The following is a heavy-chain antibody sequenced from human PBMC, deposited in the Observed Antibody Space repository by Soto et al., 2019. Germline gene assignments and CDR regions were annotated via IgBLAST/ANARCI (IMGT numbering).Heavy chain of an antibody. Sequence: GESLKISCKGSGYSFTSYWISWVRQMPGKGLEWMGRIDPSDSYTNYSPSFQGHVTISADKSIGTAYLQWSSLKASDTAMYYCARRDSIAVAYGMDVWGQGTTVTVSS. CDR2: IDPSDSYT. V-gene: IGHV5-10-1*01. CDR1: GYSFTSYW. CDR3: ARRDSIAVAYGMDV. J-gene: IGHJ6*02. D-gene: IGHD6-19*01.